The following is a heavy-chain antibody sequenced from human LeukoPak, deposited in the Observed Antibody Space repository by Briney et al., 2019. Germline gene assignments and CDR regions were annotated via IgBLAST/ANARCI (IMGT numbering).Heavy chain of an antibody. J-gene: IGHJ4*02. CDR1: GFNFSRYS. CDR2: ISSSSRYI. CDR3: ARADGGGNLIWFDY. Sequence: GGSLRLSCAASGFNFSRYSMTWVRQAPGKGLEWVSSISSSSRYIYYEDSVKGRFTISRGNAKNSLYLQMNSLRAEDTAVYYCARADGGGNLIWFDYWGQGTLVTVSS. D-gene: IGHD3-16*01. V-gene: IGHV3-21*01.